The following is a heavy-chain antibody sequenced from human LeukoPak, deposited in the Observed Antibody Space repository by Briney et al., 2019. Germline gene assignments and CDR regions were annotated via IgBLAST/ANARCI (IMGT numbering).Heavy chain of an antibody. CDR2: INPNSGGT. Sequence: ASVKVSCKASGYTFTGYYIHWVRQAPGQGLEWMGWINPNSGGTNYAQKFQGRVTMTRDTSITTAYMELSSLISDDTAVYYCARAITMVRGVTDYWGQGTLVTVSS. J-gene: IGHJ4*02. CDR3: ARAITMVRGVTDY. V-gene: IGHV1-2*02. D-gene: IGHD3-10*01. CDR1: GYTFTGYY.